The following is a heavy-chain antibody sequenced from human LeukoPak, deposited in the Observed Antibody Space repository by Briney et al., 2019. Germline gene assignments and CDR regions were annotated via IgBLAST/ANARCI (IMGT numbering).Heavy chain of an antibody. CDR3: ARGHDSSGYLYYYYYMDV. J-gene: IGHJ6*03. Sequence: GASVKVSCKASGGTFSSYAISWVRQAPGQGLEWLGGIIPIFGTANYAQKLQGRVTITADESTSTAYMELSSLRSEDTAVYYCARGHDSSGYLYYYYYMDVWGKGTTVTVSS. CDR2: IIPIFGTA. D-gene: IGHD3-22*01. CDR1: GGTFSSYA. V-gene: IGHV1-69*01.